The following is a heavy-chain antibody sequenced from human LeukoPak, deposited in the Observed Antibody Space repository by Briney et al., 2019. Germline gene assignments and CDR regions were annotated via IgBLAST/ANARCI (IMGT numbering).Heavy chain of an antibody. J-gene: IGHJ4*02. Sequence: PSETLSLTCTVSGGSISSSSYYWGWIRQPPGKGLEWIGSIYYSGSTYYNPSLKSRVTISVDTSKNQFSLKLSSVTAADTAVYYCARDGDPHYDFWSGYYTGGYFDYWGQGTLVTVSS. CDR1: GGSISSSSYY. V-gene: IGHV4-39*07. CDR3: ARDGDPHYDFWSGYYTGGYFDY. CDR2: IYYSGST. D-gene: IGHD3-3*01.